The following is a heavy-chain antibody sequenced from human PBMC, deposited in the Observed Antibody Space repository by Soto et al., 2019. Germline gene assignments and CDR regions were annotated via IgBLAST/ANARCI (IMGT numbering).Heavy chain of an antibody. CDR3: AVLPYYYYGMDV. V-gene: IGHV4-34*01. CDR2: INHSGST. CDR1: GGSFSGYY. J-gene: IGHJ6*02. Sequence: SETLSLTCAVYGGSFSGYYWSWIRQPPGKGLEWIGEINHSGSTNYNPSLKSRVTISGDTSKNQFSLKLSSVTAADTAVYYCAVLPYYYYGMDVWGQGTTVTVSS.